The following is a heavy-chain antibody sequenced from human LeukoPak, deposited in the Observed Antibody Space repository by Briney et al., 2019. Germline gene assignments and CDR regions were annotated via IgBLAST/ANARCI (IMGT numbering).Heavy chain of an antibody. D-gene: IGHD3-10*01. CDR3: ARGDFYGSGSYQSY. CDR1: GFTFSEYY. Sequence: GGSLRLSCAASGFTFSEYYMSWIRQAPGKGLEWLSYISGRSRSIKYADSVKGRFTISRDNAKNALYLQISGLTAEDTAVYYCARGDFYGSGSYQSYWGQGTLVTVSS. V-gene: IGHV3-11*06. J-gene: IGHJ4*02. CDR2: ISGRSRSI.